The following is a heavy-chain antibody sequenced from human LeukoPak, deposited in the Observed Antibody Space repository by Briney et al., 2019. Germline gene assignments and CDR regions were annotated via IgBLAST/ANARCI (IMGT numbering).Heavy chain of an antibody. Sequence: SETLSLTCAVYGRSFNNYYWSWIRQPPEKGLEWLGEINHSVGTNYNPSLKSRVTMSLDTSKNQFSLKLSSVTAADTAVYYCARGHTRITMLRGSRSAYYFDYWGQGTLVTVSS. D-gene: IGHD3-10*01. CDR3: ARGHTRITMLRGSRSAYYFDY. V-gene: IGHV4-34*01. J-gene: IGHJ4*02. CDR2: INHSVGT. CDR1: GRSFNNYY.